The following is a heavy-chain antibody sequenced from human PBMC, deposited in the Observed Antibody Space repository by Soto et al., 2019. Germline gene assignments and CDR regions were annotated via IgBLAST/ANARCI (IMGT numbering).Heavy chain of an antibody. Sequence: QMQLQESGSGLVKPSQTLSLTCGVSGDSISSGGSSWNWIRQPPGRGMEWIGYIYESGKSYYNPSHRSRATISVDRSNNQFSLKVTSVTAADTAVHYCARGTQYYFDASGFPIGPHFAFDLWGQGTMVTLSS. D-gene: IGHD3-22*01. CDR2: IYESGKS. CDR3: ARGTQYYFDASGFPIGPHFAFDL. CDR1: GDSISSGGSS. V-gene: IGHV4-30-2*01. J-gene: IGHJ3*01.